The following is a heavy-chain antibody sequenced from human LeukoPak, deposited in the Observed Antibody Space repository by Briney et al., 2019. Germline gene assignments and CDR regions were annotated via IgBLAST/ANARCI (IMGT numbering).Heavy chain of an antibody. J-gene: IGHJ3*02. D-gene: IGHD6-13*01. V-gene: IGHV5-10-1*01. CDR3: ARRQQRGAFDI. CDR1: GYSFTSYW. Sequence: GESLKISCQGSGYSFTSYWIRWVRPMRVQGLEWMGRIDPSDAYTNYSPSFQGHVTISADKSISTAYLQWSSLKASDTVMYYCARRQQRGAFDIWGQGTMVTVSS. CDR2: IDPSDAYT.